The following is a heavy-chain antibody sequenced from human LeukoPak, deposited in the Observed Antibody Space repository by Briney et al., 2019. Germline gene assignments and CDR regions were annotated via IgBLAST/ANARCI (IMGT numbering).Heavy chain of an antibody. D-gene: IGHD6-13*01. J-gene: IGHJ4*02. V-gene: IGHV3-9*01. Sequence: GGSLRLSCAASGFTFDDYAMHWVRQAPGKGLEWVSGIGWNSGGIVYADSVKGRVTISRDNAKKSLYLQMNSLGAEDTALYYCVKVTAAGFVDHWGQGTLVTVSS. CDR2: IGWNSGGI. CDR3: VKVTAAGFVDH. CDR1: GFTFDDYA.